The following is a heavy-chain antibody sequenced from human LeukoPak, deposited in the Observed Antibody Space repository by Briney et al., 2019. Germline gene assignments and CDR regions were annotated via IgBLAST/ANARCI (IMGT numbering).Heavy chain of an antibody. CDR1: GFTFSSYW. CDR2: IKQDGSEK. D-gene: IGHD5-18*01. Sequence: GGSLRLSCAASGFTFSSYWMSWVRQAPGKGLEWVANIKQDGSEKYYVDSVKGRFTISRDNAKNSLYLQMNSLRAEDTAVYYCATVDTSMPDDYWGQGTLVTVSS. J-gene: IGHJ4*02. V-gene: IGHV3-7*01. CDR3: ATVDTSMPDDY.